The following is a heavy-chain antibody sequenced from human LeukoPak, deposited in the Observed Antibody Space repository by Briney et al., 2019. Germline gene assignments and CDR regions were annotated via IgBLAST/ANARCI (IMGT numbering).Heavy chain of an antibody. CDR2: ISGSGGST. J-gene: IGHJ4*02. V-gene: IGHV3-23*01. CDR1: GFTFSSYA. Sequence: GGSLRLSCGASGFTFSSYAMSWVRQAPGKGLEWVSAISGSGGSTYYADSVKGRFTISRDNSKNTLYLQMNSLRAEDTAVYYCAKSCSGGSCFYSNYFDYWGQGTLVTVSS. D-gene: IGHD2-15*01. CDR3: AKSCSGGSCFYSNYFDY.